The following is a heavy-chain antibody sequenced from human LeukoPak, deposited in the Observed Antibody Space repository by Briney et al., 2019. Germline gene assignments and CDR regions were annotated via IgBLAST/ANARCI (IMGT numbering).Heavy chain of an antibody. J-gene: IGHJ4*02. CDR1: GFTFSSYA. D-gene: IGHD3-3*01. V-gene: IGHV3-23*01. Sequence: GGSLRLSCAASGFTFSSYAMSWVRQAPGKGLEWVSSISGSGRNTYYADSVKGRFTISRDYSKNTLYLQMNSLRAGDTAVYYCARSPPIAIFGVAKLFDYWGQGTLVTVSS. CDR2: ISGSGRNT. CDR3: ARSPPIAIFGVAKLFDY.